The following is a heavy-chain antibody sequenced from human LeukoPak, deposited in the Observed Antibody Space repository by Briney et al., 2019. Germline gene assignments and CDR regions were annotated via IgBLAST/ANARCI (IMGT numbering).Heavy chain of an antibody. Sequence: GGSLRLSCAASGFTFGSYSMNWVRQAPGKGLEWVSSISSSSSYIYYADSVKGRFTISRDNDKNSLYLQMNSLRAEDTAVYYCARDRGRKFDPWGQGTLVTVSS. D-gene: IGHD3-10*01. CDR1: GFTFGSYS. J-gene: IGHJ5*02. CDR3: ARDRGRKFDP. V-gene: IGHV3-21*01. CDR2: ISSSSSYI.